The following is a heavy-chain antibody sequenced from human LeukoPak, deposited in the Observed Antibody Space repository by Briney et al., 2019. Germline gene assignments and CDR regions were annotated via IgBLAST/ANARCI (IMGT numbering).Heavy chain of an antibody. CDR1: GGSISSGSYY. J-gene: IGHJ4*02. D-gene: IGHD6-19*01. CDR2: IYTSGST. CDR3: ARGFSSGAHVDY. V-gene: IGHV4-61*02. Sequence: PSQTLSLTCTVSGGSISSGSYYWSWIRQPAGKGLEWIGRIYTSGSTNYNPSLKSRVTISVDTSKNQFSLKLSSVTAADTAVYYCARGFSSGAHVDYWGQGTLVTASS.